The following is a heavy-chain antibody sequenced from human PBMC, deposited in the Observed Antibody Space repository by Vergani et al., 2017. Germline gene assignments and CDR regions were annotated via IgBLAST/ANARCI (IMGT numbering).Heavy chain of an antibody. J-gene: IGHJ5*02. V-gene: IGHV4-39*01. CDR1: GASIRSSNHY. CDR3: ARHATVQWLVKLGWFDP. CDR2: IYYSGST. D-gene: IGHD6-19*01. Sequence: QLQLQESGPGLVKPSATLSLTCSVSGASIRSSNHYWGRIRQPPGKGLEWIASIYYSGSTYSNPSLKSRVTISVDTSKTQFSLKLSSVTAADTAVYFCARHATVQWLVKLGWFDPWGQGILVTVSS.